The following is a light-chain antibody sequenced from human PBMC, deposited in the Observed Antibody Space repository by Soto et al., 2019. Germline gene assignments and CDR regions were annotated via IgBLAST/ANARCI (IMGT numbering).Light chain of an antibody. CDR3: QQYDNLPIT. J-gene: IGKJ5*01. CDR2: DAS. V-gene: IGKV1-33*01. CDR1: QDISNY. Sequence: EIQMTQSPSSLSASVGDRVTITCQASQDISNYLNWYQQKPGKAPKLLIYDASNLETGVPSRFSGSGSGTDFTFTISSLQPEDIATYYCQQYDNLPITFGHGTRLEL.